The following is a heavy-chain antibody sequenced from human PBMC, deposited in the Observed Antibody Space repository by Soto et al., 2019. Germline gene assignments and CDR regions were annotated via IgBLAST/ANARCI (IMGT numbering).Heavy chain of an antibody. J-gene: IGHJ4*02. CDR2: ISGSGTDT. D-gene: IGHD2-8*02. CDR3: AKGSRGHCTGVTCYPFDY. CDR1: GFTFSSYA. Sequence: EVQLLESGGGLVQPGGSLRLSCAASGFTFSSYAMSWVRQAPGKGLEWVSAISGSGTDTYYADSVKGRFTISRDNSKNTLYLQMSSLRAEDTAVYYCAKGSRGHCTGVTCYPFDYWGQGTLVIVSS. V-gene: IGHV3-23*01.